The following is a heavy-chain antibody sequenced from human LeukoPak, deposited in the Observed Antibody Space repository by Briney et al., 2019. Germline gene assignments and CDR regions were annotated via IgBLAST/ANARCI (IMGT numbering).Heavy chain of an antibody. D-gene: IGHD6-6*01. CDR2: IWYDGSRT. CDR3: AKTGLYSSSSRGYFDY. Sequence: GGSLRLSCAASEFSISTYGMHWVRQAPGKGLEWVAVIWYDGSRTYYADSVKGRCTISRDNSMNTLYLQMNRLRAEDTAIYYCAKTGLYSSSSRGYFDYWGQGTLVTVSS. CDR1: EFSISTYG. J-gene: IGHJ4*02. V-gene: IGHV3-33*06.